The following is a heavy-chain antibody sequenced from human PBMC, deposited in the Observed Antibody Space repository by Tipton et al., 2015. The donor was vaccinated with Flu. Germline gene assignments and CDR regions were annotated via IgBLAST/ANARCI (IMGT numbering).Heavy chain of an antibody. D-gene: IGHD1-26*01. J-gene: IGHJ4*02. Sequence: TLSLTCTVSGGSISNDYWSWIRQPPGKGLEWIGYIYYNGNTNYNPSPKSRVTISVDTSKNQFSLKVSSVTAADTAVYYCARYGSYFEYWGQGTLVTVSS. V-gene: IGHV4-59*01. CDR2: IYYNGNT. CDR1: GGSISNDY. CDR3: ARYGSYFEY.